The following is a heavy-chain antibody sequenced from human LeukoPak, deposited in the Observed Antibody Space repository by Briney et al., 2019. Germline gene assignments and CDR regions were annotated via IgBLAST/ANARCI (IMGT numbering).Heavy chain of an antibody. CDR3: ARAHAQFSICSGGSCYVGWFDP. V-gene: IGHV3-11*01. J-gene: IGHJ5*02. CDR2: ISSSGSTI. D-gene: IGHD2-15*01. Sequence: GGSLRLSCAASGFTFSDYCMSWIRQAPGKGLEWVSYISSSGSTIYYADSVKGRFTISRGNAKNSLYLQMNSLRAEDTAVYYCARAHAQFSICSGGSCYVGWFDPWGQGTLVTVSS. CDR1: GFTFSDYC.